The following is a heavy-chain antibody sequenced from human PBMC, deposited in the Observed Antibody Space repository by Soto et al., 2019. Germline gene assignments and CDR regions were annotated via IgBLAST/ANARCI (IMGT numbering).Heavy chain of an antibody. Sequence: QVQLQESGPGLVKPSGTLSLTCAVSGGSISSSNWWSWVRQPPGKGLEWIGEIYHSGNPNYNPSLKSGVTMAVDKSRNQFSLKLRSVTAADTAVYYCARRWGEGRVDYWGQGTLVTVSS. V-gene: IGHV4-4*02. CDR3: ARRWGEGRVDY. J-gene: IGHJ4*02. CDR2: IYHSGNP. CDR1: GGSISSSNW. D-gene: IGHD3-10*01.